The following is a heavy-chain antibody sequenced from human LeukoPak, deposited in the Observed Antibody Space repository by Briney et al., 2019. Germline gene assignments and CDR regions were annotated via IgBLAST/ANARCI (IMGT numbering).Heavy chain of an antibody. CDR2: ISGSGGST. J-gene: IGHJ4*02. V-gene: IGHV3-23*01. CDR3: AKGKYSSGWYY. CDR1: GFTVSSNY. D-gene: IGHD6-19*01. Sequence: GGSLRLSCAASGFTVSSNYMSWVRQAPGKGLEWVSAISGSGGSTYYADSAKGRFTISRDNSKNTLYLQMNSLRAEDTAVYYCAKGKYSSGWYYWGQGTLVTVSS.